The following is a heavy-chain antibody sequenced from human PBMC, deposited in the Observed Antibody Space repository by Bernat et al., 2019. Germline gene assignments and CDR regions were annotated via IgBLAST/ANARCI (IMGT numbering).Heavy chain of an antibody. V-gene: IGHV3-66*01. CDR2: IYTSGSS. CDR1: RFTVSKNY. D-gene: IGHD2-15*01. Sequence: EVQLVESGGGLVQPGGSLRLSCAASRFTVSKNYMSWVRQAPGKGLEWVSIIYTSGSSYYADSVKGRFTISRDNAKNTLYLQMNSLRAEDTAVYYCARWREEGYASAFDIWGQGTMVTVSS. J-gene: IGHJ3*02. CDR3: ARWREEGYASAFDI.